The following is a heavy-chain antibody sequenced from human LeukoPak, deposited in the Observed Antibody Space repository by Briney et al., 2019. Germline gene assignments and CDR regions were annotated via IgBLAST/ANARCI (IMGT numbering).Heavy chain of an antibody. CDR3: ARDRVVGVTWRYFDY. V-gene: IGHV4-59*01. CDR2: IYYSGST. D-gene: IGHD1-26*01. CDR1: GGSISSYY. Sequence: SETLSLTCTVSGGSISSYYWSWIRQPPGKGLEWIGYIYYSGSTNYNPSLKSRVTISVDTSKNQFSLKLSSVTAADTAVYYCARDRVVGVTWRYFDYWGQGTLVTVSS. J-gene: IGHJ4*02.